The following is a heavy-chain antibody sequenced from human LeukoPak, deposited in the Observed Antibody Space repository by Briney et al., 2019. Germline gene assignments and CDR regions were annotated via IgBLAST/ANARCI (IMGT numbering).Heavy chain of an antibody. J-gene: IGHJ4*02. CDR3: AKDLTYYYDSTGYYFDY. CDR2: ISGSGGTT. CDR1: GFTFSNAY. V-gene: IGHV3-23*01. D-gene: IGHD3-22*01. Sequence: QPGGSLRLSCAASGFTFSNAYMNWVRQAPGKGLELVSGISGSGGTTYYADSVKGRFTISRDNSKNTLYLQLNSLRAEDTAIYYCAKDLTYYYDSTGYYFDYWGQGTLVTVSS.